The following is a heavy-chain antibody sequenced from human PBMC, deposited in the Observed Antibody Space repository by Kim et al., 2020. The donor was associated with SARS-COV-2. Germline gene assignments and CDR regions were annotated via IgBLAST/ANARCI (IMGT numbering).Heavy chain of an antibody. D-gene: IGHD5-12*01. Sequence: GGSLRLSCAASGFTFSDYGMNWVRQAPGKGLEWVAVIWSDGSKKYYGDSVKGRFTISRDNSELFLQMDSLTAEDTAVYYCARVATSQALDVWGQGTMVTVSS. CDR3: ARVATSQALDV. J-gene: IGHJ3*01. V-gene: IGHV3-33*01. CDR1: GFTFSDYG. CDR2: IWSDGSKK.